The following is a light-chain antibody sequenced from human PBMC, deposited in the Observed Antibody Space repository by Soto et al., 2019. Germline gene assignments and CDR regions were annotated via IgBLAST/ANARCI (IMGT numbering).Light chain of an antibody. V-gene: IGKV1-9*01. CDR2: GAS. CDR1: QSISSY. CDR3: QQLNSYPRT. J-gene: IGKJ5*01. Sequence: IQLTQSPSSLSASVGDRVTITCRASQSISSYLAWYQQKPGKAPKLLIYGASTLQSGVPSRFSGSGSGPEFTLTIRSLQPEDFATYYCQQLNSYPRTSGQGTRLEIK.